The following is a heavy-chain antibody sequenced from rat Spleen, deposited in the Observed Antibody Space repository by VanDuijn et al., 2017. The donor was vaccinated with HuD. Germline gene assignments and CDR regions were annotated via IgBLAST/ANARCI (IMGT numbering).Heavy chain of an antibody. CDR2: ISSTSGTI. CDR3: TISYSRAYWRFDL. D-gene: IGHD1-1*01. V-gene: IGHV5-34*01. CDR1: GFTFSDYG. Sequence: EVQLVESGGGLVQPGRSLKLSCVASGFTFSDYGMNWIRQTPGKGLEWIAYISSTSGTIYSADTVKGRITISRDNAKNTLYFQLSRLRSEDTATYYCTISYSRAYWRFDLGGPGTIVTVSA. J-gene: IGHJ1*01.